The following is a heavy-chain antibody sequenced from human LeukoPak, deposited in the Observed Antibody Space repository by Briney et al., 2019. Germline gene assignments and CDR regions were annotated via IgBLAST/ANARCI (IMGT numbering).Heavy chain of an antibody. CDR2: ITYDGRNK. J-gene: IGHJ4*02. CDR3: AKEGRDYYDGSGYYDYFDK. Sequence: PGGSLRLSCAASGFTFSSYGIHWVRQAPGKGLEWVAFITYDGRNKYNADSVKGRFTISRDNSKNTLYLQMNSLRAEDTAVYYCAKEGRDYYDGSGYYDYFDKWGQGTLVTVSS. D-gene: IGHD3-22*01. V-gene: IGHV3-30*02. CDR1: GFTFSSYG.